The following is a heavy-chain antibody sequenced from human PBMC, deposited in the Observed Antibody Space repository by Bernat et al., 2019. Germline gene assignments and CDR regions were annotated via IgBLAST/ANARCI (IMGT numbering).Heavy chain of an antibody. J-gene: IGHJ5*02. CDR3: ARGPYWVVVYAIFKSWFDA. CDR2: INHIGST. D-gene: IGHD2-8*02. CDR1: GVSFSGYY. V-gene: IGHV4-34*01. Sequence: QVQLQQWGAGLLKPSETLSLTCAVYGVSFSGYYWSWIRQPPWKGLEWIGEINHIGSTNYNPSLKSRVTISVDTSKNQFSLKLSSVTAADTAVYYCARGPYWVVVYAIFKSWFDAWGQGTLVTVS.